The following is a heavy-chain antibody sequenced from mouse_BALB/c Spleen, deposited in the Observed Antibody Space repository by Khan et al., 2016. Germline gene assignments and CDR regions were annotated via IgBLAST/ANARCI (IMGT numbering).Heavy chain of an antibody. CDR1: GFYIKDIY. V-gene: IGHV14-3*02. CDR2: VDPANGYT. D-gene: IGHD2-3*01. CDR3: ARLYDGYFWFAY. Sequence: IQLVQSGAELVKPGASVKLSCTASGFYIKDIYIHWVKQRPEQGLEWIGRVDPANGYTKYDPKFQDKATITADTSSNTAYLQLSSLTSEDTAVYYCARLYDGYFWFAYWGQGTLVTVSA. J-gene: IGHJ3*01.